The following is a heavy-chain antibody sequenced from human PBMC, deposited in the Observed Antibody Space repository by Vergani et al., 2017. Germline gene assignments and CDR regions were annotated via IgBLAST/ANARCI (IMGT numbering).Heavy chain of an antibody. V-gene: IGHV3-7*01. CDR2: IKQDESEK. D-gene: IGHD6-19*01. J-gene: IGHJ4*02. Sequence: EVQLVESGGGLVKPGGSLRLSCAGSGFTFTNHTMTWVRQAPGKGLEWVANIKQDESEKYYVDSVKGRFTISRDNAKHSLYLQMNSLRAEDTAVYYCARHGGSGWSLDYWGQGTLVTVSS. CDR1: GFTFTNHT. CDR3: ARHGGSGWSLDY.